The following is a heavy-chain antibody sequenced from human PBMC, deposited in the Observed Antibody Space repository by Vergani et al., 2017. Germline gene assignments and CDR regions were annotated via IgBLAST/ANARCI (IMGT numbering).Heavy chain of an antibody. D-gene: IGHD3-22*01. CDR2: IYPGDSDT. Sequence: EVQLVQSGAEVKKPGESLKISCKGSGYSFTSYWIGWVRQMPGKGLEWMGIIYPGDSDTRYSPSFQGQVTISADKSISTAYLQWSSLKASDTAMYYCASLNNYYDSSLGPTGLDYWGQGTLVTVSS. V-gene: IGHV5-51*01. CDR1: GYSFTSYW. CDR3: ASLNNYYDSSLGPTGLDY. J-gene: IGHJ4*02.